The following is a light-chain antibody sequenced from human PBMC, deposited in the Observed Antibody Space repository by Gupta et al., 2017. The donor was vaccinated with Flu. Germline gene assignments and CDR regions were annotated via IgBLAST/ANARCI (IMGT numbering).Light chain of an antibody. J-gene: IGKJ1*01. V-gene: IGKV1-5*03. Sequence: SPSSMSASVGDRNTSPCRDSKSIDVWLGWEQQKPEQSPKLIIYKASKEEVGDTCGFGGGGENKEFTHTSNRRQEDASEDYYDQRDNSLWTFGQGTMVEVK. CDR1: KSIDVW. CDR3: QRDNSLWT. CDR2: KAS.